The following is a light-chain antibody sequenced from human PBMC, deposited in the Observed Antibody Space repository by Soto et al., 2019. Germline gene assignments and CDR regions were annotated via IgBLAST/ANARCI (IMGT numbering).Light chain of an antibody. V-gene: IGLV2-14*01. Sequence: QSALTQPASVSGSPGQSITISCTGSSSDVGGYHYVSWYQQHPDKAPKLIIFEVSNRPSGISSRFSGSKSGNTASLTISGLQAEDEADYYCASYTSSSTSVIFGRGTKLTVL. CDR2: EVS. CDR3: ASYTSSSTSVI. CDR1: SSDVGGYHY. J-gene: IGLJ2*01.